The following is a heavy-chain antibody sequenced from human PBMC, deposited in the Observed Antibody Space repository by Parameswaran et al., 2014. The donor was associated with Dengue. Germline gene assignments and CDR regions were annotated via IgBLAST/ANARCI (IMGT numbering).Heavy chain of an antibody. V-gene: IGHV4-34*01. D-gene: IGHD4-11*01. CDR3: ASLQKTTVTPFDN. J-gene: IGHJ4*02. CDR2: INHSGST. Sequence: RWIRQPPGKGLEWIGEINHSGSTNYNPSLKSRVTISVDTSKNQFSLKLSSVTAADTAVYYCASLQKTTVTPFDNWGPGNPGHRLL.